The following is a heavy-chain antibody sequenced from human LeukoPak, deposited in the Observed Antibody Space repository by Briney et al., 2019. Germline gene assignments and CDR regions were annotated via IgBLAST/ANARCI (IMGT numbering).Heavy chain of an antibody. J-gene: IGHJ4*02. V-gene: IGHV4-39*01. D-gene: IGHD1-14*01. CDR3: ARGPPTITAGF. CDR2: IYSSGNT. CDR1: GGSISSGGYY. Sequence: KSSETLSLTCTVSGGSISSGGYYWSWIRQPPGKGLEWIGSIYSSGNTYFNPSPKSRITMSVDTSKNQFSLNLMSVTAADTAVYYCARGPPTITAGFWGPGTPVTVSS.